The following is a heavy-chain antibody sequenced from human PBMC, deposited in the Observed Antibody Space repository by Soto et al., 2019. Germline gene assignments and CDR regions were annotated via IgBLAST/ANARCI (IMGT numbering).Heavy chain of an antibody. J-gene: IGHJ3*02. D-gene: IGHD1-7*01. CDR3: ARARDNWNSDAFDI. Sequence: ASVKVSCKASGYPFTSYDINWVRQATGQGLEWVGWMNPNSGNTGYAQKFQGRVTMTRNTSISTAYMELSSLRSEDTAVYYCARARDNWNSDAFDIWGQGTMVTVSS. CDR2: MNPNSGNT. V-gene: IGHV1-8*01. CDR1: GYPFTSYD.